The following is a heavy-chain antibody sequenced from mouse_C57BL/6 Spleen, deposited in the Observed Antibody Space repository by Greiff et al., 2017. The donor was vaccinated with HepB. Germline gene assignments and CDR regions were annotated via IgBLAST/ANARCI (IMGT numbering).Heavy chain of an antibody. CDR3: ARQGGSAWFAY. CDR1: GFTFSSYG. CDR2: ISSGGSYT. V-gene: IGHV5-6*01. J-gene: IGHJ3*01. Sequence: EVMLVESGGDLVKPGGSLKLSCAASGFTFSSYGMSWVSQTPDKRLEWVATISSGGSYTNYPDSVKGQFTISRDNAQNTLYLQLSSLKSEDTAMYYSARQGGSAWFAYWGQGTLVTGSA.